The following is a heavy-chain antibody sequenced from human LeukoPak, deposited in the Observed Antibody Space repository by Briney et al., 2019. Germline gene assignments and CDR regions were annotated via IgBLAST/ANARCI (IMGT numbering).Heavy chain of an antibody. V-gene: IGHV1-18*01. Sequence: ASVKVSCKASGYTFTSYGISWVRQAPGQGLEWMGWISAYNGNTNYAQKLQGRVTMTTDTSTSTAYMELRSLRSDDTAVYYCAGEQEDYDFWSEDAFDIWGQGTMFTVSS. CDR2: ISAYNGNT. D-gene: IGHD3-3*01. CDR3: AGEQEDYDFWSEDAFDI. J-gene: IGHJ3*02. CDR1: GYTFTSYG.